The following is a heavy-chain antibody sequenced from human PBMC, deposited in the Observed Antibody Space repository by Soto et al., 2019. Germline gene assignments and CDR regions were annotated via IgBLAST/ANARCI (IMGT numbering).Heavy chain of an antibody. CDR2: IYPGDSDT. CDR3: ARQSPTPGYYYFSYGMDV. V-gene: IGHV5-51*01. Sequence: PGESLKISCKASGYIFTLYWIGWVRQMPGKGLEWMGIIYPGDSDTRYSPSSQGQVTISADKSISTASLQWSSLKASDTAVYYCARQSPTPGYYYFSYGMDVWGQGTTVTVSS. D-gene: IGHD4-17*01. CDR1: GYIFTLYW. J-gene: IGHJ6*02.